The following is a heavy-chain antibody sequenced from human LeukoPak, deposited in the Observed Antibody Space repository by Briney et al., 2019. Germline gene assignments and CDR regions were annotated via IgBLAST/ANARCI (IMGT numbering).Heavy chain of an antibody. V-gene: IGHV3-23*01. CDR1: GFTFSSYA. D-gene: IGHD4-17*01. CDR3: AKDRVAVTTVFDY. CDR2: ISGSGGSA. J-gene: IGHJ4*02. Sequence: GGSLRLSCAASGFTFSSYAMSWVRQAPGKGLEWVSAISGSGGSAYYADSVKGRFTISRDNSKNTLYLQMNSLRAEDTAVYYCAKDRVAVTTVFDYWGQGTLVTVSS.